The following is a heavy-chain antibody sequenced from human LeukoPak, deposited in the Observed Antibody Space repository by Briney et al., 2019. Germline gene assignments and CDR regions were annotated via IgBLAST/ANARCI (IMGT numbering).Heavy chain of an antibody. V-gene: IGHV4-59*01. CDR3: ARKTYYYDSSGEPFDY. D-gene: IGHD3-22*01. Sequence: NSSETLSLTCTVSGGSISSYYWSWIQQPPGKGLEWIGYIYYSGSTNYNPSLKSRVTISVDTSKNQFSLKLSSVTAADTAVYYCARKTYYYDSSGEPFDYWGQGTLVTVSS. J-gene: IGHJ4*02. CDR2: IYYSGST. CDR1: GGSISSYY.